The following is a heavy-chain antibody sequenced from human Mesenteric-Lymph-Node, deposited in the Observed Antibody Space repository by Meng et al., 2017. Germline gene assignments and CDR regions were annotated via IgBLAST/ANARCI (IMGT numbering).Heavy chain of an antibody. D-gene: IGHD1-26*01. CDR1: GFPFGSYS. Sequence: GLLVDAWGVRVELGGSMILACADSGFPFGSYSMNLVRKAPGKGLEWVSSISSGSSDIYYADSVKGRFSISRDNAKNSLYLQMNSLRAEDTAVYYCASEWELVWKMVWGQGTLVTVSS. CDR2: ISSGSSDI. CDR3: ASEWELVWKMV. J-gene: IGHJ4*02. V-gene: IGHV3-21*01.